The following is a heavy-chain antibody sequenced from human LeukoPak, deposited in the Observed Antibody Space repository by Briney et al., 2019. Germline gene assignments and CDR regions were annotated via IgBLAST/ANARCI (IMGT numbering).Heavy chain of an antibody. Sequence: ASVNVSCKASGGTFSSYAISWVRQAPGQGLERMGGIIPIFGTANYAQKFQGRVTITTDESTSTAYMELSSLRSEDTAVYYCARGEENDSSGYYYVPYFDYWGQGTLVTVSS. V-gene: IGHV1-69*05. CDR1: GGTFSSYA. CDR3: ARGEENDSSGYYYVPYFDY. CDR2: IIPIFGTA. D-gene: IGHD3-22*01. J-gene: IGHJ4*02.